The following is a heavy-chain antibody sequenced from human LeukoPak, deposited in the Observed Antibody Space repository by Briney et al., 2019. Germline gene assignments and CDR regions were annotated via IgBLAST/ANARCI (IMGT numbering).Heavy chain of an antibody. D-gene: IGHD6-13*01. CDR3: ARGIAAASERAFDI. J-gene: IGHJ3*02. CDR2: IYSSGST. Sequence: PSETLSLTCAVYGASLSDYYWSWIRQPAGKGLEWIGRIYSSGSTDYNPSLKSRVTMSVDTSKNQFSLKMRSVTAADTAVYYCARGIAAASERAFDIWGQGTMVTVSS. V-gene: IGHV4-59*10. CDR1: GASLSDYY.